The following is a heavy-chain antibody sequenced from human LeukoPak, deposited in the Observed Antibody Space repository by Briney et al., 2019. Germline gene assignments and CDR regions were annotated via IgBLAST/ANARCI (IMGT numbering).Heavy chain of an antibody. Sequence: SETLSLTCAVYGGSFSGYYWSWIRQPPGKGLEWIGEINHSGSTNYNPSLKSRVTISVDTSKNQFSLKLSSVTAADTAVYYCARGRGQKYCSGGSCLEYYFDYWGQGTLVTVSS. V-gene: IGHV4-34*01. CDR1: GGSFSGYY. J-gene: IGHJ4*02. CDR3: ARGRGQKYCSGGSCLEYYFDY. CDR2: INHSGST. D-gene: IGHD2-15*01.